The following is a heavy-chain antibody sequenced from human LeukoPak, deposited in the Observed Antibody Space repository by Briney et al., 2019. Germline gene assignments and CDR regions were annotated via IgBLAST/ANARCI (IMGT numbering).Heavy chain of an antibody. CDR2: IKQDGSEK. V-gene: IGHV3-7*03. Sequence: GGSLRLSCAASGLTFSNYWMDWVRQAPGKRLEWVANIKQDGSEKNYVDSVKGRFIISRDNAKNSLYLQMNTLRADDTAVYYCVRDGFGTGSNWGQGTLVTVSS. J-gene: IGHJ4*02. D-gene: IGHD3-16*01. CDR1: GLTFSNYW. CDR3: VRDGFGTGSN.